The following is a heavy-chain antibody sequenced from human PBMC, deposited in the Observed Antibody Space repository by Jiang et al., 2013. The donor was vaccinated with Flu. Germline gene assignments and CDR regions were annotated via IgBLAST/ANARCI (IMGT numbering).Heavy chain of an antibody. Sequence: LKPSETLSLTCAVYGGSFSGYYWSWIRQPPGKGLEWIGEINHSGSTNYNPSLKSRVTISVDTSKNQFSLKLSSVTAADTAVYYCARGRLGCTNGVCPRARRNYYGMDVWGKGTTVTVSS. J-gene: IGHJ6*04. CDR2: INHSGST. V-gene: IGHV4-34*01. CDR1: GGSFSGYY. D-gene: IGHD2-8*01. CDR3: ARGRLGCTNGVCPRARRNYYGMDV.